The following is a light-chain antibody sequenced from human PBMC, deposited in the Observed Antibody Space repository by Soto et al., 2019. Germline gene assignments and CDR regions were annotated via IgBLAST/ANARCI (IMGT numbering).Light chain of an antibody. V-gene: IGLV1-51*01. CDR2: DNT. CDR3: GAWDSSLSAVI. Sequence: QAVVTQPPSVSAAPGQMLTISCSGSSSNIENNYVSWYRQLPGTAPKLLIYDNTKRPSGIPDRFSGSKSGTSATLGITGLQTGDEADYYCGAWDSSLSAVIFGGGTKVTVL. CDR1: SSNIENNY. J-gene: IGLJ2*01.